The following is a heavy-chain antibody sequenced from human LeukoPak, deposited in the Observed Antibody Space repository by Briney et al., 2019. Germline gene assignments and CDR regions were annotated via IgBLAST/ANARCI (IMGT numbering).Heavy chain of an antibody. CDR3: AKEDYIAVAGIIHY. J-gene: IGHJ4*02. Sequence: PGGSLRLSCAASGFTFTNYAMTWVRQAQGKGLEWVSAISGSGGSTYYADSVKGRFSISRDNSKNTLYLQMNSLRVEDTAVYYCAKEDYIAVAGIIHYWGQGALVTVSS. D-gene: IGHD6-19*01. CDR1: GFTFTNYA. CDR2: ISGSGGST. V-gene: IGHV3-23*01.